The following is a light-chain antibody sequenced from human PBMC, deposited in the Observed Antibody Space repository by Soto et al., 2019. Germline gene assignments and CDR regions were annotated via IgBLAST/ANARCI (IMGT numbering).Light chain of an antibody. V-gene: IGKV1-5*01. J-gene: IGKJ1*01. CDR3: QQYDSYPLT. CDR1: QSITSW. Sequence: DIQMTQSPSTLSASVGDRLTITCRASQSITSWMAWYQQKPGKAPKLLIYDASNLESGVPSRFSGSGSGTEFTLTISSLQPDDFATYYCQQYDSYPLTFGQGTRVEIK. CDR2: DAS.